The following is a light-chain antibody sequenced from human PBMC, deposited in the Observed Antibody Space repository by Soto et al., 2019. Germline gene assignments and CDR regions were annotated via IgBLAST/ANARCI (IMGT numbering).Light chain of an antibody. V-gene: IGKV3-20*01. J-gene: IGKJ5*01. CDR3: QQYGSSAPIT. CDR2: GTS. CDR1: ERIYSAY. Sequence: EVVLTQSPGTLSLSRGERATLSCRASERIYSAYLGWYQQKPGQAPRLLIYGTSSRATDIPDRFSGSGSETDFTLTISRLEPEDFALYYCQQYGSSAPITFGQGTRLEIK.